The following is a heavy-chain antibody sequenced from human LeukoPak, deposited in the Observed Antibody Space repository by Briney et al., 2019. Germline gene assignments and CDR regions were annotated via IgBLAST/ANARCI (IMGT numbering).Heavy chain of an antibody. J-gene: IGHJ4*02. V-gene: IGHV3-9*01. CDR3: AKDTYGYYDSSGHLIDY. D-gene: IGHD3-22*01. CDR2: ISWNSGSI. Sequence: PGRSLRLSCAASGFTFDDYAMHWVRQAPGKGLEWASGISWNSGSIGYADSVKGRFTISRDNAKNSLYLQMNSLRAEDTALYYCAKDTYGYYDSSGHLIDYWDQGTLVTVSS. CDR1: GFTFDDYA.